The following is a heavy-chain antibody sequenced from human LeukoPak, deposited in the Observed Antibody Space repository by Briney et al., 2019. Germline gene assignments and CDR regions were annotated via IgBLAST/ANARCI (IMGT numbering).Heavy chain of an antibody. CDR1: GYTFTGYY. CDR3: ARSRSTMVRGHKNWFDP. V-gene: IGHV1-2*02. J-gene: IGHJ5*02. D-gene: IGHD3-10*01. CDR2: INPNSGGT. Sequence: ASVKVSCTASGYTFTGYYMHWVRQAPGQGLEWMGWINPNSGGTNYAQKFQGRVTMTRDTSISTAYMELSRLRSDDTAVYYCARSRSTMVRGHKNWFDPWGQGTLVTVSS.